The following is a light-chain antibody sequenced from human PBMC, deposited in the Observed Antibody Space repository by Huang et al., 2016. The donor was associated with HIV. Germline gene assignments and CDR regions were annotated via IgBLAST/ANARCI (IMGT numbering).Light chain of an antibody. CDR1: QSVSTN. CDR2: GAS. CDR3: HQYNDWPIS. Sequence: EMVLTQSPATLSVSPVGRATLSCRARQSVSTNLAWYQQKPGQAPRRLIYGASTRATGVPARFRGSGSGTECTLTISDLQSEDFAVYYCHQYNDWPISFGPGTKVDIK. V-gene: IGKV3-15*01. J-gene: IGKJ3*01.